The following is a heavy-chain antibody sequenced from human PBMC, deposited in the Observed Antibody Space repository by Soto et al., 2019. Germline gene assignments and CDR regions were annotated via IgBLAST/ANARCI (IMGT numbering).Heavy chain of an antibody. J-gene: IGHJ3*02. CDR1: GFTFSSYA. CDR2: IRSNGGST. D-gene: IGHD1-1*01. Sequence: GGSLRLSCSASGFTFSSYAMHWVRQAPGKGLEYVSAIRSNGGSTYYADSVKGRFTISRDNSKNTLYLQMSSLRAEDTAVYYCVKGRGYGHDAFDIWGQGTMVTVSS. V-gene: IGHV3-64D*09. CDR3: VKGRGYGHDAFDI.